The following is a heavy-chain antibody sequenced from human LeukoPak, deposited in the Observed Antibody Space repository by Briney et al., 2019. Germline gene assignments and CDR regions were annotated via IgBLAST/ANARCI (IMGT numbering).Heavy chain of an antibody. J-gene: IGHJ4*02. CDR3: ARVGGTLV. V-gene: IGHV4-59*01. CDR1: GGSISSYY. CDR2: IYYSGST. Sequence: SETLSFTCTVSGGSISSYYWSWIRQPPGKGLEWIGYIYYSGSTNYNPSLKSRVTISVDTSKNQFSLKLSSVTAADTAVYYCARVGGTLVWGQGTLVTVSS. D-gene: IGHD1-26*01.